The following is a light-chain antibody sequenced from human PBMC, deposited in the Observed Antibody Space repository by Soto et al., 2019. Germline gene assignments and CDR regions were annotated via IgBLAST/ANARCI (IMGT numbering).Light chain of an antibody. V-gene: IGLV2-14*01. CDR3: SSYTRSSTYV. CDR2: EVT. CDR1: SRDVGAYDY. J-gene: IGLJ1*01. Sequence: QSALTQPASVSASPGQSIAISCSGTSRDVGAYDYVSWYQHHPGKAPNLIIYEVTYRPEGVSNRFSASKSVNTASLTISGLQAEDEADYYCSSYTRSSTYVFGTGTKLTVL.